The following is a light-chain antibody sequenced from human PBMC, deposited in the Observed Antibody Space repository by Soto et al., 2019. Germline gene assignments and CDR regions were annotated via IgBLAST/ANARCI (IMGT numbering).Light chain of an antibody. Sequence: EIVLTQSPGTLSLSPGERATLSCRASQTVARNFVAWYQQKPGQTPRLLIHGASNRATGIPERISGSGSGTDFTLIISRLAPADFAVDYCQQYATSPLTFGGGTKVEI. CDR1: QTVARNF. CDR3: QQYATSPLT. J-gene: IGKJ4*01. CDR2: GAS. V-gene: IGKV3-20*01.